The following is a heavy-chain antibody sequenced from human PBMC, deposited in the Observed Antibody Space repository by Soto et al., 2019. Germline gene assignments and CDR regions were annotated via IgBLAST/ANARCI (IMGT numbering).Heavy chain of an antibody. Sequence: GGSLRLSCAASGFTFSRYSMNWVRQAPGKWLEWVSSISSTTNYIYYADSMKGRFTVSRDNAKNSVYVDMNSRTAADTAVYYWSRESALGSDSWRQGTVVTVSS. V-gene: IGHV3-21*04. J-gene: IGHJ4*02. CDR1: GFTFSRYS. D-gene: IGHD3-16*01. CDR2: ISSTTNYI. CDR3: SRESALGSDS.